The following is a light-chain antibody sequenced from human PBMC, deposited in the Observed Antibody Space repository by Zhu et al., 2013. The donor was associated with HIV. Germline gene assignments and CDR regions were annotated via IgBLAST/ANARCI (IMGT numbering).Light chain of an antibody. V-gene: IGKV3-15*01. J-gene: IGKJ1*01. CDR2: GAS. CDR1: QSVTGTY. CDR3: QQYNEWPPWT. Sequence: EIVLTQSPGTLSLSPGERATLSCRASQSVTGTYFAWYQQKPGQAPRLLIYGASTRATGIPARFSGSGSGTEFTLTISSLQSEDFAVYYCQQYNEWPPWTFGQGTKVEIK.